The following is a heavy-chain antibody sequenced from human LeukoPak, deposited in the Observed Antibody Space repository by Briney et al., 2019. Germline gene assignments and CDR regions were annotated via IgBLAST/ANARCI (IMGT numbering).Heavy chain of an antibody. D-gene: IGHD6-13*01. CDR1: GDSVSSNGAA. CDR2: TYYRSKWSN. J-gene: IGHJ4*02. CDR3: ARGVSSWYFDY. V-gene: IGHV6-1*01. Sequence: SQTLSLTCAISGDSVSSNGAALHWVRQSPSRGLEWLGKTYYRSKWSNDFAISVKSRITINPDTSKNQFSLQLNSVIPEDTAVYFCARGVSSWYFDYWGQGTLVTVSS.